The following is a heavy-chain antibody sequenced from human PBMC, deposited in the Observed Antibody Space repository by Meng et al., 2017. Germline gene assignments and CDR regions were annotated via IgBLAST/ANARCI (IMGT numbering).Heavy chain of an antibody. Sequence: SETLSLTCTVSGGSISSSSYYWGWIRQPPRKGLEWIGSIYYSGSTYYNPSLKSRVTISVDTSKNQFSLKLSSVTAADTAVYYCARDRVVRGLSYYYYGMDVWGQGTTVTVSS. CDR3: ARDRVVRGLSYYYYGMDV. CDR1: GGSISSSSYY. CDR2: IYYSGST. J-gene: IGHJ6*02. D-gene: IGHD3-10*01. V-gene: IGHV4-39*07.